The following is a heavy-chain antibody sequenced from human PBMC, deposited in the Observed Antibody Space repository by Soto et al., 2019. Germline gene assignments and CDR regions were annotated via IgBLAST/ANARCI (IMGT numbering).Heavy chain of an antibody. CDR3: ARADKMATSYSLDY. Sequence: QVQLVQSGAEVKKHGASVKVSCKASGYTFTGYYMHWVRQAPGQGFEWMGWINPNSGGTNYAQKFQGGVTMTRDTSMSTAYMELSRLRSDDTAVYYCARADKMATSYSLDYWGQGTIVTVSS. CDR1: GYTFTGYY. J-gene: IGHJ4*02. CDR2: INPNSGGT. V-gene: IGHV1-2*02. D-gene: IGHD5-12*01.